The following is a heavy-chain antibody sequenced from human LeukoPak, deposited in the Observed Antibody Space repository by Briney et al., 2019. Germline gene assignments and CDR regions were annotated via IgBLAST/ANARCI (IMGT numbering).Heavy chain of an antibody. J-gene: IGHJ4*02. D-gene: IGHD1-26*01. CDR1: GYSFTNYG. CDR2: ISPYNGNT. Sequence: GASVKASCKASGYSFTNYGVTWMRQAPGQGLEWMGWISPYNGNTNYAQNLQGRVTMTSDKSTSIVYMELASLRSDDTAVYYCARTIYSGGSSAFDYWGQGTLVTVSS. V-gene: IGHV1-18*01. CDR3: ARTIYSGGSSAFDY.